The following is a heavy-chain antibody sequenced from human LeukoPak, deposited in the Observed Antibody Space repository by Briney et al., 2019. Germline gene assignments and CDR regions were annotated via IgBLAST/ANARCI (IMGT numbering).Heavy chain of an antibody. CDR3: ARGDMVRGIRLQYYFDY. D-gene: IGHD3-10*01. J-gene: IGHJ4*02. CDR1: GGSISSYY. Sequence: SETLSLTCTASGGSISSYYWSWIRQPAGKGLEWIGRIYISGSTNYNPSLKSRVTMSVDTSKNQFSLKLSSVTAADTDVYYCARGDMVRGIRLQYYFDYWGQGTLVTVSS. V-gene: IGHV4-4*07. CDR2: IYISGST.